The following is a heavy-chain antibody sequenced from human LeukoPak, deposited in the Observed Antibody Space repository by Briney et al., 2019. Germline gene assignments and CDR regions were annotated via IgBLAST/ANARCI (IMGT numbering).Heavy chain of an antibody. V-gene: IGHV4-59*12. CDR2: IYYSGST. D-gene: IGHD2-2*01. CDR1: GGSISSYY. Sequence: PSETLSLTCTVSGGSISSYYWSWIRQPPGKGLEWIGYIYYSGSTNYNPSLKSRVTISVDKSKNQFSLKLSSVTAADTAVYYCARAIVVVPAATTTLFDYWGQGTLVTVSS. CDR3: ARAIVVVPAATTTLFDY. J-gene: IGHJ4*02.